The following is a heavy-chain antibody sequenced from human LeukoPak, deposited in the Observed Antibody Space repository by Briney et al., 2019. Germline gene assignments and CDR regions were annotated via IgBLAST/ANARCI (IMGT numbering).Heavy chain of an antibody. CDR3: AREDCSSTSCPIDY. Sequence: GGSLRLSCAASGFIFSSYSMNWVRQAPGKGLEWVSYISSSSNTIYYADSVKGRFTISRGNAKNSLYLQMNSLRAEDTALYHCAREDCSSTSCPIDYWGQGTLVTVSS. D-gene: IGHD2-2*01. V-gene: IGHV3-48*04. J-gene: IGHJ4*02. CDR2: ISSSSNTI. CDR1: GFIFSSYS.